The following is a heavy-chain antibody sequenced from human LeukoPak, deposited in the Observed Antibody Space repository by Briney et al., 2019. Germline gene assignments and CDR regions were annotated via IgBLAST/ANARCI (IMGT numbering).Heavy chain of an antibody. J-gene: IGHJ4*02. D-gene: IGHD4-23*01. V-gene: IGHV3-23*01. Sequence: GGSLRLSCAASGFTFSSYAMSWVRQAPGKGLEWVSAISGSGGSTYYADSVRGRFTISRDNSKNTLYLQMNSLRAGDTAVYYCAKADDYGGSYYFDYWGQGTLVTVSS. CDR2: ISGSGGST. CDR1: GFTFSSYA. CDR3: AKADDYGGSYYFDY.